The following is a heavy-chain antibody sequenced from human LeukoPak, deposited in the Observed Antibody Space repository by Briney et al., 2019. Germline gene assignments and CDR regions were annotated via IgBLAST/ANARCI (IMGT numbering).Heavy chain of an antibody. D-gene: IGHD3-22*01. CDR2: FCYSGTT. Sequence: PSETLSLTCTVSGGSISSSTYYWGWIRQHPGKGLEWIGNFCYSGTTYYTPSLKSRVTISVDTSKNQFSLKLSSVTAADTAVYYCARTYDSRAYFPYYFNYWGQGTLVTVSS. CDR1: GGSISSSTYY. V-gene: IGHV4-31*03. J-gene: IGHJ4*02. CDR3: ARTYDSRAYFPYYFNY.